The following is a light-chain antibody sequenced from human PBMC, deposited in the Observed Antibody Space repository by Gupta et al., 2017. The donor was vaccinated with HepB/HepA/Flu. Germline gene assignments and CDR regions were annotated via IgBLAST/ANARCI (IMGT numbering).Light chain of an antibody. V-gene: IGLV1-51*01. J-gene: IGLJ2*01. CDR1: NSNIGNNY. CDR3: GTWDNSLRSVL. Sequence: QSVLTQPPSLSAAPGQRVTISCSGNNSNIGNNYVSWYQELPGTAPKLLIYDNNKRPSGIPDRFSASKSGTSATLGITGLQTGDEADYYCGTWDNSLRSVLFGGGTKLTAL. CDR2: DNN.